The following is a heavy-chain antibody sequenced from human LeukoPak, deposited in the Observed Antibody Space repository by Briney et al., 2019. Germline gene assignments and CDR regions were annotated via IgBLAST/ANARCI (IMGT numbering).Heavy chain of an antibody. CDR2: IYYSGST. CDR3: ARHRIAAAADY. D-gene: IGHD6-13*01. CDR1: GGSISSSSYY. V-gene: IGHV4-39*01. Sequence: PSETLSLTCTVSGGSISSSSYYWGWRRQPRGRGLEGVGSIYYSGSTYYNPSLKRRVTISVNTCKNQCSLKLSSVPAADTAVYYCARHRIAAAADYWGQGTLVTVSS. J-gene: IGHJ4*02.